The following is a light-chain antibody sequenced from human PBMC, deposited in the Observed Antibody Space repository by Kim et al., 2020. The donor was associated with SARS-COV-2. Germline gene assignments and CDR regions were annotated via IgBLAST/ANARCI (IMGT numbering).Light chain of an antibody. J-gene: IGKJ4*01. Sequence: SPGERATVSCRASQSVSSNYLAWYQQKPGQAPRLLIYGASSRATGIPDRFSGSGSETDFILTISRPEPEDFAVYYCQHYGTSPLTFGGGTKVDIK. CDR1: QSVSSNY. V-gene: IGKV3-20*01. CDR2: GAS. CDR3: QHYGTSPLT.